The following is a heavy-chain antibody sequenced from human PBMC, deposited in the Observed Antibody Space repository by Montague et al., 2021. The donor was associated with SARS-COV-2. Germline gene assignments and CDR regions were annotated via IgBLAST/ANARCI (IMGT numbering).Heavy chain of an antibody. V-gene: IGHV3-21*01. CDR1: GFSFSSYN. Sequence: SLRLSCAASGFSFSSYNMNWVRQAPGKGLERVSSMSSSSKYIYYADSVKDRFTTSRDNAKNSLYLQMNSLRAEDTAIYYCARNWNYGWAFDIWGQGTMVAVSS. J-gene: IGHJ3*02. CDR2: MSSSSKYI. CDR3: ARNWNYGWAFDI. D-gene: IGHD1-7*01.